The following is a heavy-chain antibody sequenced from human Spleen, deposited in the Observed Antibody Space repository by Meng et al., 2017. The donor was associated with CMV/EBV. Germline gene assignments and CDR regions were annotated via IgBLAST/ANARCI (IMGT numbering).Heavy chain of an antibody. Sequence: SETLSLTCTVSGGSISSSSYYWGWIRQPPGKGLERIGIIYYSGSTYYNPSLKSRVTISVDTSKNQFSLKLSAVTAADTAVYYCARDLGLWFGEFDNWGQGTLVTVSS. CDR1: GGSISSSSYY. CDR2: IYYSGST. CDR3: ARDLGLWFGEFDN. J-gene: IGHJ4*02. D-gene: IGHD3-10*01. V-gene: IGHV4-39*07.